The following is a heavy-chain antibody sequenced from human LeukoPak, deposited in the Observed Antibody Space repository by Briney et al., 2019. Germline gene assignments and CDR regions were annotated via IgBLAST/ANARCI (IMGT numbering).Heavy chain of an antibody. V-gene: IGHV3-23*01. CDR2: ISGSGGGT. J-gene: IGHJ4*02. D-gene: IGHD4-11*01. CDR1: GFTFSTYT. CDR3: AKEEVTTPIRIFDY. Sequence: EGSLRLSCAASGFTFSTYTMSWVRQAPGKGLEWVSAISGSGGGTYYADSVKGRFTISRDNSKNTLYLQMNSLRAEDTAVYYCAKEEVTTPIRIFDYWGQGTLVTVSS.